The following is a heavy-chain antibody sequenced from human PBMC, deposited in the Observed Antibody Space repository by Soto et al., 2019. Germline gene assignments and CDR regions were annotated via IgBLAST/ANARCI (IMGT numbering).Heavy chain of an antibody. V-gene: IGHV2-5*02. J-gene: IGHJ4*02. CDR1: AFSLSTGGVG. CDR3: ARIILRSDSSSWFDY. D-gene: IGHD6-13*01. CDR2: IYWDDDK. Sequence: SGPTLVYPTQTLTLTCTFSAFSLSTGGVGVGWIRQPPGKALEWLALIYWDDDKRYSPSLRSRLTITKDTSKNQVVLTMTNMDPVDTATYYCARIILRSDSSSWFDYWGQGTLVTVSS.